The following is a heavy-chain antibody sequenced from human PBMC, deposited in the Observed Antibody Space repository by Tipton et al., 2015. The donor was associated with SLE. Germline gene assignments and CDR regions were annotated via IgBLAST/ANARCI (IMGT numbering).Heavy chain of an antibody. D-gene: IGHD4-17*01. CDR1: GGSISSGDYY. CDR2: IYYSGST. Sequence: TLSLTCTVSGGSISSGDYYWSWIRQPPGKGLEWIGYIYYSGSTYYNPSLKSRVTISVDTSKNQLSLKLSSVTAADTAVYYCARDPYYGDYRYFDLWGRGTLVTVSS. J-gene: IGHJ2*01. V-gene: IGHV4-30-4*01. CDR3: ARDPYYGDYRYFDL.